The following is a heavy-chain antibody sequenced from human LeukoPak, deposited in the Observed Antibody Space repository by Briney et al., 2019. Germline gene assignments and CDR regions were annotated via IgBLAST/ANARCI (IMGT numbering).Heavy chain of an antibody. CDR1: GKTLSELS. V-gene: IGHV1-24*01. J-gene: IGHJ3*02. CDR2: FDPENGET. CDR3: ARLSQQTFDI. Sequence: ASVKVSCKVSGKTLSELSMHWVRQAPGKGLEWMGGFDPENGETIYAQKFQGRVTLTEDRSTDTTYMELSSLRSDDTAVYYCARLSQQTFDIWGQGTLVTVSS.